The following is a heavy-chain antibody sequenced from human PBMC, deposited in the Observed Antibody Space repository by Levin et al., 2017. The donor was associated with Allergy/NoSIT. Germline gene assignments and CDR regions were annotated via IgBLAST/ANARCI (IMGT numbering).Heavy chain of an antibody. CDR1: GFTFSSYG. J-gene: IGHJ5*02. CDR3: AKDRTAGFDP. CDR2: ISYDGSNK. V-gene: IGHV3-30*18. Sequence: TGGSLRLSCAASGFTFSSYGMHWVRQAPGKGLAWVAVISYDGSNKYYADSVKGRFTISRDNSKNTLYLQMNSLRAEDTAVYYCAKDRTAGFDPWGQGTLVTVSS. D-gene: IGHD2-2*01.